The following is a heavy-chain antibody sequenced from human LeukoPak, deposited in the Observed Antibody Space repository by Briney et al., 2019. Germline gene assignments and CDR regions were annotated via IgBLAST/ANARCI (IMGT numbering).Heavy chain of an antibody. CDR3: AREADTAIDY. J-gene: IGHJ4*02. D-gene: IGHD5-18*01. CDR1: GFTFSSYA. V-gene: IGHV3-30-3*01. Sequence: GRSQRLPCAASGFTFSSYAMHWVRQAPGKGLEWVAVISYDGSNKYYADSVKGRFTISRDNSKNTLYLQMNSLRAEDTAVYYCAREADTAIDYWGQGTLVTVSS. CDR2: ISYDGSNK.